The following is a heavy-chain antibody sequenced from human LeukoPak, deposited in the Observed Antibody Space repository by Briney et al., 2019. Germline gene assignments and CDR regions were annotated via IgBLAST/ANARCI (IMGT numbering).Heavy chain of an antibody. D-gene: IGHD6-6*01. V-gene: IGHV1-8*01. Sequence: ASVKVSCKASGYTFTSYDINWVRQATGQGLEWMGWMNPNSGNTGYAQKFRGRVTMTRNTSITTAYMELSSLRSEDTAVYYCARVPSATLYYYYYYMDVWGKGTTVTISS. CDR2: MNPNSGNT. CDR1: GYTFTSYD. CDR3: ARVPSATLYYYYYYMDV. J-gene: IGHJ6*03.